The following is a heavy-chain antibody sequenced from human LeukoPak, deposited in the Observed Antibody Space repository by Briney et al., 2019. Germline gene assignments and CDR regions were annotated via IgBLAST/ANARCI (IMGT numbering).Heavy chain of an antibody. CDR2: TNTDGSST. V-gene: IGHV3-74*03. D-gene: IGHD6-19*01. J-gene: IGHJ3*02. Sequence: GGSLRLSCAASGFTFSSYWMHWVRQAPGKGLVWVSGTNTDGSSTMYADSVKGRFTIARDNAKNTLYLQMNSLRAEDTAVYYCASVLFSSGWYPDAFDIWGQGTMVTVSS. CDR3: ASVLFSSGWYPDAFDI. CDR1: GFTFSSYW.